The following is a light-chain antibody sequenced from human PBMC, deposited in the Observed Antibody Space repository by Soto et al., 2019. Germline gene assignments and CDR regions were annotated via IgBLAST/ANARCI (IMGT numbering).Light chain of an antibody. V-gene: IGKV1-33*01. CDR1: QDISNY. CDR2: DAS. Sequence: DIQMTQSPSSLSASVGDRVTITCQASQDISNYLNWYQQKPGKAPKLLIYDASNLETGVLSRFSGSGSGTDLTFTISSLRPEDIATYYCQQYDNLPITFGQGTRLDIK. CDR3: QQYDNLPIT. J-gene: IGKJ5*01.